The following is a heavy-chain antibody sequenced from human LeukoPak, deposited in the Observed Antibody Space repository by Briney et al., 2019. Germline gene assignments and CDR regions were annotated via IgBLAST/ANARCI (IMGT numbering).Heavy chain of an antibody. V-gene: IGHV4-4*02. CDR3: ARKPYYYDSGSHFDY. D-gene: IGHD3-10*01. Sequence: PSETLSLSCAVSGASISSSDRWSWVRQPPERRPERIGDIYTSCTTNYNPSVKSRVTISGDDANNQFSLRLTTVTATDTAVYYCARKPYYYDSGSHFDYWGQGSLVTVSS. CDR2: IYTSCTT. CDR1: GASISSSDR. J-gene: IGHJ4*02.